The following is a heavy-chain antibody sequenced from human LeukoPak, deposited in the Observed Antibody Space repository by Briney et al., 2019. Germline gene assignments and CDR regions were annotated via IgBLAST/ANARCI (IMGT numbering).Heavy chain of an antibody. CDR1: GFTFSSYS. CDR2: ISSSSSYI. Sequence: GGSLRLSCAASGFTFSSYSMNWVRQAPGKGLEWVSSISSSSSYIYYADSVKGRFTISRDNAKNSLYLQMNSLRAEDTAVYYCASPYSTSAIGHYWGQGTLVTVSS. CDR3: ASPYSTSAIGHY. V-gene: IGHV3-21*01. J-gene: IGHJ4*02. D-gene: IGHD6-6*01.